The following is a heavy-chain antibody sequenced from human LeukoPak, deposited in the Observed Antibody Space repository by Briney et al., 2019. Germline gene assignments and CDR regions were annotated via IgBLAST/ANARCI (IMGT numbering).Heavy chain of an antibody. CDR2: IYSGGST. D-gene: IGHD6-13*01. CDR3: ARSPYSSSWYPWFDP. CDR1: GFTVSSNY. Sequence: KPGGSLRLSCAASGFTVSSNYMSWVRQAPGKGLGGVSVIYSGGSTYYADSVKGRFTISRDNSKNTLYLQMNSLRAEDTAVYYCARSPYSSSWYPWFDPWGQGTRVTVSS. J-gene: IGHJ5*02. V-gene: IGHV3-53*01.